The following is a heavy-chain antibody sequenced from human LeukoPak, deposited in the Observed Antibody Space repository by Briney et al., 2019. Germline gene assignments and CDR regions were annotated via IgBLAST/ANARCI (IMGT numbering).Heavy chain of an antibody. CDR3: ARQHTTTSSGY. CDR2: IYHSGST. CDR1: GYSISSGYY. V-gene: IGHV4-38-2*01. D-gene: IGHD4-17*01. Sequence: SETLSLTCAVSGYSISSGYYWGWIRQPPGKGLEWIGSIYHSGSTYYNPSLTSRVTISVDTSKNQFSLKLSSVTAADTAVYYCARQHTTTSSGYWGQGTLVTVSS. J-gene: IGHJ4*02.